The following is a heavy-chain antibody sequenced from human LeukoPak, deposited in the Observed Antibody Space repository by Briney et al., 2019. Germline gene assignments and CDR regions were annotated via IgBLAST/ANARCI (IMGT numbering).Heavy chain of an antibody. CDR1: GFTFSTYA. V-gene: IGHV3-23*01. J-gene: IGHJ4*02. Sequence: GGSLRLSCAASGFTFSTYAMSWVRQAPGKGLEGVSAISGSGRSTYNVDSVKGRFTISRDNSKNTLYLQMNSLRGEDTAVYYCAKSLGSWFGELSPYENWGQGTLVTVSS. CDR2: ISGSGRST. D-gene: IGHD3-10*01. CDR3: AKSLGSWFGELSPYEN.